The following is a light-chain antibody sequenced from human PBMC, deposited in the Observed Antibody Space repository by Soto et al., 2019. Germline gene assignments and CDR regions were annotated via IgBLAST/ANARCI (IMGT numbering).Light chain of an antibody. CDR2: DNN. Sequence: QSVLTQPPSVSGAPGQRVSISCTGSSSNIGAGYNVHWYQQLPRTAPKLLIYDNNNRPSGVPDRFSGSKSGTSASLAITGLQAEDEADYYCQSYATSLSGFYVFGTGTKVTVL. V-gene: IGLV1-40*01. J-gene: IGLJ1*01. CDR3: QSYATSLSGFYV. CDR1: SSNIGAGYN.